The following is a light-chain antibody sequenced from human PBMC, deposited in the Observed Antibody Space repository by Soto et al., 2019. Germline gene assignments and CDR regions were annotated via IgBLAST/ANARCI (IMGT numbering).Light chain of an antibody. CDR2: AAS. V-gene: IGKV1-39*01. Sequence: DIQMTQSPSSLSASVGDRVTITCRASQSITSYLNWYQQKPGKAPKLLIFAASSLQSGVPSRFSGSGSGTDFTLTISSLQPEDFATYYCQQSSNIPYSFGQGTNLEIK. CDR3: QQSSNIPYS. CDR1: QSITSY. J-gene: IGKJ2*03.